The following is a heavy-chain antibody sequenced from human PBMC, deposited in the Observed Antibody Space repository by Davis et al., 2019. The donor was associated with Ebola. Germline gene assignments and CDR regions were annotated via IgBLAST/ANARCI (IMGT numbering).Heavy chain of an antibody. CDR3: ARDQAAVAGTLMAGY. CDR1: GFTFSSYA. Sequence: GGSLRLSCAASGFTFSSYAMHWVRQAPGKGLEYVSAISSNGGSTYYANSVKGRFTISRDNSKNTLYLQMGSLRAEDMAVYYCARDQAAVAGTLMAGYWGQGTLVTVSS. V-gene: IGHV3-64*01. D-gene: IGHD6-19*01. CDR2: ISSNGGST. J-gene: IGHJ4*02.